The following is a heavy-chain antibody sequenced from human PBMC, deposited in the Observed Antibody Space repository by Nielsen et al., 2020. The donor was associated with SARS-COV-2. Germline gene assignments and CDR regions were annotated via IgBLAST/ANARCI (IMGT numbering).Heavy chain of an antibody. V-gene: IGHV3-30*18. CDR1: GFTFSSYG. CDR3: AKEFSGSYYGGYFDY. Sequence: GESLKISCAASGFTFSSYGMHWVRQAPGKGLEWVAVISYDGSNKYYADSVKGRFAISRDNSKNTLYLQMNSLRAEDTAVYYCAKEFSGSYYGGYFDYWGQGTLVTVSP. CDR2: ISYDGSNK. J-gene: IGHJ4*02. D-gene: IGHD1-26*01.